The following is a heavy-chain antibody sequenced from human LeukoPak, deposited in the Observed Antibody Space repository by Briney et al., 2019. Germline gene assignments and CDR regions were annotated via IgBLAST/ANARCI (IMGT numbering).Heavy chain of an antibody. CDR1: GFTFSSNT. CDR3: AREAPFAGTLS. Sequence: TGGSLRLSCAASGFTFSSNTMNWVRQAPGKGLEWVSGISSSGGSTYYADSVKGRFTISRDNSKNTLYLQMNSLRAEDTAVYYCAREAPFAGTLSWGQGTLVTVSS. J-gene: IGHJ5*02. CDR2: ISSSGGST. V-gene: IGHV3-23*01. D-gene: IGHD6-13*01.